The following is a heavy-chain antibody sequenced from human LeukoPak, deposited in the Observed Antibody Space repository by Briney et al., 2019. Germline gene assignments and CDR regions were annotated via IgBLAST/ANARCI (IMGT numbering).Heavy chain of an antibody. D-gene: IGHD4-17*01. CDR3: ARDLGDTVTTPRIFDY. CDR2: IRYDGRNK. Sequence: GGSLRLSCAASGFTFSTYGMHWVRQAPGKGLEWVAFIRYDGRNKYYADSVKGRFTISRDNSKNTLCLQMNSLRAEDTAVYYCARDLGDTVTTPRIFDYWGQGTLVTVSS. CDR1: GFTFSTYG. V-gene: IGHV3-30*02. J-gene: IGHJ4*02.